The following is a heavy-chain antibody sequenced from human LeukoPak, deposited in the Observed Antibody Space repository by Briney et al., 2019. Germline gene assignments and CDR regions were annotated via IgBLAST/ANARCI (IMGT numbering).Heavy chain of an antibody. CDR3: AKDGRFGDYYYYYMDV. CDR2: IRYDGGNK. D-gene: IGHD3-10*01. CDR1: GFTFSSYG. V-gene: IGHV3-30*02. J-gene: IGHJ6*03. Sequence: GGSLRLSCAASGFTFSSYGMHWVRQAPGKGLEWVAFIRYDGGNKYYADSVKGRFTISRDNSKNTLYLQMNSLRAEDTAVYYCAKDGRFGDYYYYYMDVWGKGTTVTVSS.